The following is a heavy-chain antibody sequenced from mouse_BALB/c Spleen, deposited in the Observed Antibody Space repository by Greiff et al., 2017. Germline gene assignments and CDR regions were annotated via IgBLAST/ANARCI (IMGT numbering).Heavy chain of an antibody. Sequence: EVKLQESGPGLVKPSQSLSLTCSVTGYSITSGYYWNWIRQFPGNKLEWMGFISYDGSNNYNPSLKNRISITRDTSKNQFFLKLNSVTTEDTATYYCARDGVRRGYWYFGVWGAGTTVTVSS. CDR2: ISYDGSN. V-gene: IGHV3-6*02. D-gene: IGHD2-14*01. CDR3: ARDGVRRGYWYFGV. J-gene: IGHJ1*01. CDR1: GYSITSGYY.